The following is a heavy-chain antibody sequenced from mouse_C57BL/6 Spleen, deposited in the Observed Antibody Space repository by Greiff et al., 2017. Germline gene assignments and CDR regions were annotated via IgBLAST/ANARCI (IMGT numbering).Heavy chain of an antibody. J-gene: IGHJ1*03. V-gene: IGHV1-42*01. CDR2: INPSTGGT. CDR1: GYSFTGYY. CDR3: ARPHYYGSGYWYFDV. D-gene: IGHD1-1*01. Sequence: VQLKQSGPELVKPGASVKISCKASGYSFTGYYMNWVKQSPEKSLEWIGEINPSTGGTTYNQKFKAKATLTVDESSSTAYMQLKSLTSEDSAVYYCARPHYYGSGYWYFDVWGTGTTVTVSS.